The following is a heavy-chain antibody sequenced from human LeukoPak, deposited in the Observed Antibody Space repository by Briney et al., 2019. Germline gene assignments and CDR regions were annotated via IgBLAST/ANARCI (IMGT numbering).Heavy chain of an antibody. J-gene: IGHJ4*02. V-gene: IGHV3-30-3*01. CDR3: AREVGLFYYFDY. CDR2: ISYDGSNK. D-gene: IGHD3-22*01. CDR1: GFTLSSYA. Sequence: PGRSLRLSCAASGFTLSSYAMHWVRQAPGKGLEWVAVISYDGSNKYYADSVKGRFTISRDNSKNTLYLQMNSLRAEDTAVYYCAREVGLFYYFDYWGQGTLVTVSS.